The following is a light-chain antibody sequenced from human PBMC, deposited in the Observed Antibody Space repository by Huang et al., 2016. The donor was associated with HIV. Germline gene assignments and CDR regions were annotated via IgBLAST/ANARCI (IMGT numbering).Light chain of an antibody. CDR3: QQYWSTPPAT. V-gene: IGKV1-NL1*01. Sequence: DIQMTQSPSSLPASVGDRVTITCRASQGISNSLAWYQQKPGKAPKLLLYAASKLESGVPSRFSGSASGTDYTLTISSPQPEDFATYYCQQYWSTPPATFGQGTKVEIK. CDR2: AAS. J-gene: IGKJ1*01. CDR1: QGISNS.